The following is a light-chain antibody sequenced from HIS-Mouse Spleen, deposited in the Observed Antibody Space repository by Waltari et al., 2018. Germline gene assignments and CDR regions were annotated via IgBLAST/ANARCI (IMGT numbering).Light chain of an antibody. V-gene: IGKV1-33*01. CDR2: DAS. Sequence: DIQMTQSPSSLSASVGDRVTITCQASQDISNYLNWSQQKPGKAPKLLNYDASNLETGVPSRFSGSGSGTDFTFTISSLQPEDIATYYCQQYDNLPITFGPGTKVDIK. CDR1: QDISNY. J-gene: IGKJ3*01. CDR3: QQYDNLPIT.